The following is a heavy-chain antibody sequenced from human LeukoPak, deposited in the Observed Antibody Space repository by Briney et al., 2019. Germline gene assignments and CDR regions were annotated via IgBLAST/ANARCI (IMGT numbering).Heavy chain of an antibody. J-gene: IGHJ6*03. V-gene: IGHV1-8*01. CDR2: MNPNSGNT. CDR3: ARGVGPYYYDSSGYHKTYYYYYYMDV. CDR1: GYTLTSYD. D-gene: IGHD3-22*01. Sequence: ASVKVSCKASGYTLTSYDINWVRQATGQGLEWMGWMNPNSGNTGYAQKFQGRVTMTRNTSISTAYMELSSLRSEDTAVYYCARGVGPYYYDSSGYHKTYYYYYYMDVWGKGTTVTVSS.